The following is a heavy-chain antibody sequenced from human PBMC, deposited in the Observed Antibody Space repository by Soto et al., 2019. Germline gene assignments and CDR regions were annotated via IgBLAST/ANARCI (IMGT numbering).Heavy chain of an antibody. D-gene: IGHD2-21*02. J-gene: IGHJ5*02. CDR3: ARERRAVVTPRWFDP. Sequence: QVQLQQWGAGLLKPSETLSLTCAVYGGSFSGYYWSWILQPPWKGLEWIGEINHSGSTNYNPSLKSRVTIAVVASKKQLSLKLSSVTAADTAVYYCARERRAVVTPRWFDPWGQGTLVTVSS. V-gene: IGHV4-34*01. CDR2: INHSGST. CDR1: GGSFSGYY.